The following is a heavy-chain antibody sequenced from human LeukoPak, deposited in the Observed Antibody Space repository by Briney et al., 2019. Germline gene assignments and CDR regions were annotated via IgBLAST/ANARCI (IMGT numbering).Heavy chain of an antibody. CDR2: IWYDGSNK. Sequence: GGSLRLSCAASGFTFSNYGMHWVRQGPGKGLEWVAVIWYDGSNKYYADSVKGRFTVSRDNSKNTMYLQVNSLRAEDTAVYYCARDSSYCSGGTCFNLDYWGQGTTVTVSS. J-gene: IGHJ4*02. CDR3: ARDSSYCSGGTCFNLDY. D-gene: IGHD2-15*01. V-gene: IGHV3-33*01. CDR1: GFTFSNYG.